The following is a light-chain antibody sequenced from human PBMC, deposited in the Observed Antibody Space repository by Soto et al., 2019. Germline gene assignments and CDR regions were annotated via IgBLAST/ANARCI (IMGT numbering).Light chain of an antibody. CDR1: SSDVGAYNY. V-gene: IGLV2-11*01. CDR3: CSYAGTYSYV. J-gene: IGLJ1*01. Sequence: QSVLTQPRSVSGSPGQSVTISCTGTSSDVGAYNYVSWYQQHPGKAPKFMIYDVSKRPSGVPDRFSGSKSGNTASLTISGPQADDEADYYCCSYAGTYSYVFGTGTKVTVL. CDR2: DVS.